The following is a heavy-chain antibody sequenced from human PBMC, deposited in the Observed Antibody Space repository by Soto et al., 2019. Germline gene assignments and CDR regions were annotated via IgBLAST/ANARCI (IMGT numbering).Heavy chain of an antibody. CDR1: GVNFRSYG. CDR2: ISGSGGST. Sequence: GSQRLSSTASGVNFRSYGMSWVRQAPGKGLEWVSAISGSGGSTYYADSVKGRFTISRDNSKNTLYLQMNSLRAEDTAVYYCAKVWGIAAAVGPRGPFDYWGQGTLVTVSS. D-gene: IGHD6-13*01. CDR3: AKVWGIAAAVGPRGPFDY. V-gene: IGHV3-23*01. J-gene: IGHJ4*02.